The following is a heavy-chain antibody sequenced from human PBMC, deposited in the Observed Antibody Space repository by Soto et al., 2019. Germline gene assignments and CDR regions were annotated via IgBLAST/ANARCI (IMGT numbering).Heavy chain of an antibody. CDR2: SISVGGT. V-gene: IGHV3-23*01. J-gene: IGHJ6*02. CDR1: GFSFGSFA. CDR3: ANHPSGDFWRGYQLGYVMDV. D-gene: IGHD3-3*01. Sequence: EVQLLESGGGLVQPGGSLRLSCAASGFSFGSFAMSWVRQAPGKGLEWVSSISVGGTYSADSVKARCTISRDNSKDTLYLEMNSLRPEATALYYCANHPSGDFWRGYQLGYVMDVWGQGTAVTVSS.